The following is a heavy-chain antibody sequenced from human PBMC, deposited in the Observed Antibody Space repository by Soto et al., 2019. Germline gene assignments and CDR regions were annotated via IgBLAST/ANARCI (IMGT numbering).Heavy chain of an antibody. J-gene: IGHJ4*02. CDR3: ATDIVVVVAATPGGY. V-gene: IGHV3-21*01. CDR2: ISSSSSYI. CDR1: GCTFSSYS. D-gene: IGHD2-15*01. Sequence: EVQLVESGGGLVKPGGSLRLSCAASGCTFSSYSMNWVRQAPGKGLEWVSSISSSSSYIYYADSVKGRFTISRDNAKNSLYLQMNSLRAEDTAVYYCATDIVVVVAATPGGYWGQGTLVTVSS.